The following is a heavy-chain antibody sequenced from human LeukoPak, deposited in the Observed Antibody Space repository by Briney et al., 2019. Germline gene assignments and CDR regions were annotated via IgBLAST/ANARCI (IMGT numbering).Heavy chain of an antibody. J-gene: IGHJ5*01. V-gene: IGHV5-51*01. CDR2: IYPGDSDT. CDR3: ARRDSSGYWFDS. CDR1: GYSFTSNW. D-gene: IGHD3-22*01. Sequence: GESLEISCEASGYSFTSNWIGWVRQVPGKGLEWMGFIYPGDSDTRYSPSFQGQVTISADKSISTVYLQWTSLMASDTAMYYCARRDSSGYWFDSWGQGTLVTVSS.